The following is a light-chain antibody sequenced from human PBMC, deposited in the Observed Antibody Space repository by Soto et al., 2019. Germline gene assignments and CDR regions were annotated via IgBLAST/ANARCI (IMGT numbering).Light chain of an antibody. J-gene: IGLJ1*01. V-gene: IGLV1-44*01. CDR2: TDN. CDR1: SSNIGKNT. CDR3: AAWDNSLNGHV. Sequence: QSVLAQPPSVSGTPGQRVTISCSGSSSNIGKNTVSWYQQLPGAAPKPLISTDNQRPSGVPDRFSGSKSGTSASLAISGLQSEDEAEYYCAAWDNSLNGHVFGTGTKLTVL.